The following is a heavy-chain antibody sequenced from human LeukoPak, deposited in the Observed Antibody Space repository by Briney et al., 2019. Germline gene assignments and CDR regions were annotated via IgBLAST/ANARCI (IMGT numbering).Heavy chain of an antibody. Sequence: SETLSLTCTVSGGSISSSSYYWGWLRQPPGTGLEWMGSIYYSGSTYYNPSLKSRVTISVDTSKNQFSLKLSSVTAADTAVYYCARRRSLRTYYYDSSGYYPDDAFDIWGQGTMVTVSS. D-gene: IGHD3-22*01. V-gene: IGHV4-39*01. CDR2: IYYSGST. CDR3: ARRRSLRTYYYDSSGYYPDDAFDI. CDR1: GGSISSSSYY. J-gene: IGHJ3*02.